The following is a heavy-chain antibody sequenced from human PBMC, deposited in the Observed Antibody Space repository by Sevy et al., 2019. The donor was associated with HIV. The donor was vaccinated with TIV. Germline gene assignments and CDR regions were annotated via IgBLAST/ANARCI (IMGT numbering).Heavy chain of an antibody. CDR3: ATTKDYYENSGYPVDY. Sequence: ASVKVSCKVSGYTLTEFAMHWVRQAPGKGLEWMGTFDPEDDETMYAQKFQGRLTLTEDTSTDTAYMELSSLRSEDTAVYYCATTKDYYENSGYPVDYWGQGTLVTVSS. V-gene: IGHV1-24*01. D-gene: IGHD3-22*01. CDR2: FDPEDDET. CDR1: GYTLTEFA. J-gene: IGHJ4*02.